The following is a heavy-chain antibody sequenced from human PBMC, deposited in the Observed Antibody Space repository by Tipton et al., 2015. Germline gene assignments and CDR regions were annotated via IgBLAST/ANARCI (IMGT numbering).Heavy chain of an antibody. CDR2: IIPIFATP. J-gene: IGHJ3*02. Sequence: SGGSFSNYAISWVRQAPGQGLEWMGGIIPIFATPYYAPRFQGRVTVTADESTNIAYMEFDSLRSEDTAVYYCARHRTSVQWLVAFDIWGQGTMVTVSS. D-gene: IGHD6-19*01. CDR1: GGSFSNYA. CDR3: ARHRTSVQWLVAFDI. V-gene: IGHV1-69*01.